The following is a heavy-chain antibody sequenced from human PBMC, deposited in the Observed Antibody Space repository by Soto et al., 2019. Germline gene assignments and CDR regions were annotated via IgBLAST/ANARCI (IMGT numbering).Heavy chain of an antibody. D-gene: IGHD3-9*01. Sequence: ASVKVSCKASGYTFTSYGISWVRQAPGQGLEWMGWISAYNGNTNYAQKLQGRVTMTTDTSTSTAYMELRSLRSDDTAVYYCARSAPNYVILTGYYNGPYYCYMDVWGKGTTVTVSS. V-gene: IGHV1-18*01. CDR1: GYTFTSYG. CDR3: ARSAPNYVILTGYYNGPYYCYMDV. J-gene: IGHJ6*03. CDR2: ISAYNGNT.